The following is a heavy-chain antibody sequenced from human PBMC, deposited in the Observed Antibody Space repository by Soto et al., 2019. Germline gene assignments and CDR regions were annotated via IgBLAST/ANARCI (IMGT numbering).Heavy chain of an antibody. D-gene: IGHD3-22*01. CDR1: GYSISSGYY. Sequence: SETLSLTCAVSGYSISSGYYWGWLRQPPGKGLEWFGSIYHGGSTYYNPSLNSRVTLSIDMTNNHVSLILNSVTAADTAVYYCAIVGPWVPYYYDSRPYTLENWFDPWGQGTLVTVSS. J-gene: IGHJ5*02. CDR3: AIVGPWVPYYYDSRPYTLENWFDP. V-gene: IGHV4-38-2*01. CDR2: IYHGGST.